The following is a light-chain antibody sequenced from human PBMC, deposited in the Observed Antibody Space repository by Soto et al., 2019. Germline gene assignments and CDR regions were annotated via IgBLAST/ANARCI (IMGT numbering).Light chain of an antibody. Sequence: EIVMTQSPATLSVSPGESDTLSCRASQSVSSNLAWYQQKPGQAPRLLIYGASTRATGIPARFRGSGSGTEFTLTISSLQSEDFAVYYCPHYNNWPRTFGQGTKVEIK. J-gene: IGKJ1*01. CDR2: GAS. V-gene: IGKV3-15*01. CDR1: QSVSSN. CDR3: PHYNNWPRT.